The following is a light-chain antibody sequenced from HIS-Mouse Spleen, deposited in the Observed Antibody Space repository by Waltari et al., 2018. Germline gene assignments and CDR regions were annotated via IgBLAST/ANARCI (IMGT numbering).Light chain of an antibody. V-gene: IGLV3-10*01. Sequence: SYELTQPPSVSVSPGQTARITCSGDALPKKYAYWYQQKSGQAPVLDIYEDSKRRSGIPARFSGSSSRTIATVTISGAQVEDETGYYCYSTDSSGNHRVFGGGTKLTVL. CDR1: ALPKKY. CDR2: EDS. CDR3: YSTDSSGNHRV. J-gene: IGLJ2*01.